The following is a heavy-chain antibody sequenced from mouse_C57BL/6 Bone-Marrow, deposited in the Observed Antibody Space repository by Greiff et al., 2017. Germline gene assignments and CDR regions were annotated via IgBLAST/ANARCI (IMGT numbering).Heavy chain of an antibody. CDR2: IDPANGNT. CDR1: GFNIKNTY. D-gene: IGHD1-1*01. V-gene: IGHV14-3*01. J-gene: IGHJ1*03. Sequence: VQLQQSVAELVRPGASVKLSCTASGFNIKNTYMHWVKQRPEQGLEWIGRIDPANGNTKYAPKFQGKATITADTSSTTAYLQLSSLTSEDTAISYCARSGTTVVATDWYFDVWGTGTTVTVSS. CDR3: ARSGTTVVATDWYFDV.